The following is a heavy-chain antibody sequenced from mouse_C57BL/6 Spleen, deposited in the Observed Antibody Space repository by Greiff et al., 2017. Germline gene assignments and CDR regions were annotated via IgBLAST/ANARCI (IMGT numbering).Heavy chain of an antibody. CDR1: GYTFTSYT. J-gene: IGHJ2*01. CDR3: AREATVV. Sequence: VKLMESGAELARPGASVKMSCKASGYTFTSYTMHWVKQRPGQGLEWIGYINPSSGYTKYNQKFKDKATLTADKSSSTAYMQLSSLTSEDSAVYYCAREATVVWGQGTTLTVSS. CDR2: INPSSGYT. D-gene: IGHD1-1*01. V-gene: IGHV1-4*01.